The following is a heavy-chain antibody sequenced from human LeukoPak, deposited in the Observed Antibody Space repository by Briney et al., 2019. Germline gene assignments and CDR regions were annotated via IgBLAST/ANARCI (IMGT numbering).Heavy chain of an antibody. V-gene: IGHV3-30*01. J-gene: IGHJ4*02. D-gene: IGHD2-2*02. CDR3: ARASAAIAPIAGLPGDY. CDR1: GFTFSSYA. Sequence: GGSLRLSCAASGFTFSSYAMHWVRQAPGKGLGWVAVLSYDGSNKYYADSVKGRFTISRDNAKNTLYLQMNSLRGEDTAVYYCARASAAIAPIAGLPGDYWGQGTLVTVSS. CDR2: LSYDGSNK.